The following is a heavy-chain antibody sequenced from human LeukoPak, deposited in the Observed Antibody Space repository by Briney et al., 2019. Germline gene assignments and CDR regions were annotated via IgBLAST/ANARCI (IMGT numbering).Heavy chain of an antibody. V-gene: IGHV1-69*13. Sequence: ASVKVSCKASGGTFSSYAISWVRQAPGQGLEWMGGIIPIFGTANYAQKFQGRVTITADESTSTAYMELSSLRSEDTAVSYCARDRGYSYGATDYWGQGTLVTVSS. CDR3: ARDRGYSYGATDY. CDR1: GGTFSSYA. CDR2: IIPIFGTA. D-gene: IGHD5-18*01. J-gene: IGHJ4*02.